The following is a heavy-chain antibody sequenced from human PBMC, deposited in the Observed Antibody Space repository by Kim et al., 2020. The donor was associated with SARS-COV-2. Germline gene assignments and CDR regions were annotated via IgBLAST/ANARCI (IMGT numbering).Heavy chain of an antibody. V-gene: IGHV3-30*04. CDR2: ISYDGSNK. CDR1: GFTFSSYA. D-gene: IGHD6-13*01. J-gene: IGHJ2*01. Sequence: GGSLRLSCAASGFTFSSYAMHWVRQAPGKGLEWVAVISYDGSNKYYADSVKGRFTISRDNSKNTLYLQMNSLRAEDTAVYYCARARRGSSSWYDWYFDLCGGCTLVTVSS. CDR3: ARARRGSSSWYDWYFDL.